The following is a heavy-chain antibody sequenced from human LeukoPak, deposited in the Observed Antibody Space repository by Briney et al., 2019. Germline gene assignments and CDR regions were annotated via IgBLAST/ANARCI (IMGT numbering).Heavy chain of an antibody. V-gene: IGHV3-23*01. D-gene: IGHD2-15*01. CDR3: AKRGVVIRVILVGFHKEAYYFDS. Sequence: PGGSLRLSCAASGFTFSSYTMSWVRQAPGKGLEWVAGISGSAGGTIYADSVKGRFSISRDNSKNTLHLQMNSLRAEDTAVYFCAKRGVVIRVILVGFHKEAYYFDSWGQGALVTVPS. J-gene: IGHJ4*02. CDR2: ISGSAGGT. CDR1: GFTFSSYT.